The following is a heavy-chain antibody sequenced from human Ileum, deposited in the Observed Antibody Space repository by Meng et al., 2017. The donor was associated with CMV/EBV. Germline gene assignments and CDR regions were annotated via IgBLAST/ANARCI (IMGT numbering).Heavy chain of an antibody. CDR3: ARQPGSLAY. V-gene: IGHV3-30-3*01. CDR2: ISDDGSNE. Sequence: VGSGEGVVPPWSRCRLSCTASGCTFSAHAMHWVRQAPGKGLEWVAVISDDGSNEYYADSVKGRFTISRDNSKNTVYLQMNSLRAADTAVYYCARQPGSLAYWGQGTLVTVSS. J-gene: IGHJ4*02. CDR1: GCTFSAHA.